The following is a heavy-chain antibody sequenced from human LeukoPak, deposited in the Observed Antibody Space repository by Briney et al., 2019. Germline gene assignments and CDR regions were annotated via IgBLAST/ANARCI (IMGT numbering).Heavy chain of an antibody. V-gene: IGHV4-39*01. CDR2: IYYSGST. D-gene: IGHD2-2*02. CDR3: ARPREVPAAISRGAFDI. CDR1: GGSISSSSYY. Sequence: PSETLSLTCTVSGGSISSSSYYWGWIRQPPGKGLEWIGSIYYSGSTYYNPSLKSRVTISVDTSKNQFSLKLSSVTAADTAVYYCARPREVPAAISRGAFDIWGQGTMVTVSS. J-gene: IGHJ3*02.